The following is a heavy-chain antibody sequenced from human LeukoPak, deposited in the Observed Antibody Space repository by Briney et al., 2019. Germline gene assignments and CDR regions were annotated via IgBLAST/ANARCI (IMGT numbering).Heavy chain of an antibody. V-gene: IGHV5-51*01. CDR1: GYSFTTYW. CDR3: ARRTDGSTNNLDY. Sequence: GESLNISCKGSGYSFTTYWIGWVRQMPGKGLEWMGIIYPGDSDTRYSPSFQGQVTISADKSISTAYLQWSSLKASDTAMYYCARRTDGSTNNLDYWGQGTLVTVSS. D-gene: IGHD1/OR15-1a*01. J-gene: IGHJ4*02. CDR2: IYPGDSDT.